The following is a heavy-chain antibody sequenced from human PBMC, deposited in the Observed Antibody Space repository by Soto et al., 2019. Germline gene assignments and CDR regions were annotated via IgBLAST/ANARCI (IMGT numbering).Heavy chain of an antibody. V-gene: IGHV2-5*02. D-gene: IGHD6-13*01. Sequence: QITLKESGPTLVKPTQTLTLTCTFSVFSLRTSGVGVAWIRQPPGKALEWLALIYCDDEKRYSPSLKSRLTITKDTSKNQVVLTMTNMDPVDTATYYCALQPLVRPTNEAFAIWGQGRMVTVSS. CDR2: IYCDDEK. CDR1: VFSLRTSGVG. CDR3: ALQPLVRPTNEAFAI. J-gene: IGHJ3*02.